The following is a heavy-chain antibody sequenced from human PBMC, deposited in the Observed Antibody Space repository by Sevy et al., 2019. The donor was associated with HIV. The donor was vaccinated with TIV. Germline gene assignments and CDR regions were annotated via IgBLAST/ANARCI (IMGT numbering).Heavy chain of an antibody. Sequence: ASVKVSCKASGYTFTSYVITWVRQAPGQGLEWMGRISPCNGDTNYSQKLQGRVTMTTDTSTTTAYMELRSLRSDDTAVYYCARAPTGSQGPGQYFHHWGQGTLVTVSS. V-gene: IGHV1-18*01. CDR2: ISPCNGDT. CDR1: GYTFTSYV. J-gene: IGHJ1*01. CDR3: ARAPTGSQGPGQYFHH. D-gene: IGHD1-26*01.